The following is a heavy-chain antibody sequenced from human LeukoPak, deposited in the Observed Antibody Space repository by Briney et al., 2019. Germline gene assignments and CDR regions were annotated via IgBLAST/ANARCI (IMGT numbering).Heavy chain of an antibody. J-gene: IGHJ4*02. CDR3: ATSLMSSGWYGSGFDY. Sequence: GGSLRLSCAASGFTFSSYWMHWVRQAPGKGLVWVSRINSDGSSTSYADSVRGRFTISRDNAKNTLYLQMNSLRAEDTAVYYCATSLMSSGWYGSGFDYWGQGTLVTVSS. D-gene: IGHD6-19*01. CDR1: GFTFSSYW. CDR2: INSDGSST. V-gene: IGHV3-74*01.